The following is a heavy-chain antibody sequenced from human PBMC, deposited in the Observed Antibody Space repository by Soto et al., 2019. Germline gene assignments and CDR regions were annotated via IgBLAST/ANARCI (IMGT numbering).Heavy chain of an antibody. CDR2: ISYDGSNK. J-gene: IGHJ4*02. Sequence: GGSLRLSCAASGFTFSSYAMHWVRQAPGKGLEWVAVISYDGSNKYYADSVKGRFTISRDNSKNTLYLQMNSLRAEDTAVYYCASPRYFDYWGQGTLATVSS. V-gene: IGHV3-30-3*01. CDR1: GFTFSSYA. CDR3: ASPRYFDY.